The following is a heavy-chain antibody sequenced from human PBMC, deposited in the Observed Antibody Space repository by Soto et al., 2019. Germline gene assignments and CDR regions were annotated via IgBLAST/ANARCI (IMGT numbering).Heavy chain of an antibody. CDR2: ITSTSSTK. D-gene: IGHD3-10*01. Sequence: PGGSLRLSCAASGFTFSSHTMNWFRQATLNGLEWISYITSTSSTKNYADSVKGRFTISRDNANNSLYLQMNSLRDEDTAVYYCARRITMVRGPYYYYAMDVWGQGTTVAVS. CDR1: GFTFSSHT. V-gene: IGHV3-48*02. CDR3: ARRITMVRGPYYYYAMDV. J-gene: IGHJ6*02.